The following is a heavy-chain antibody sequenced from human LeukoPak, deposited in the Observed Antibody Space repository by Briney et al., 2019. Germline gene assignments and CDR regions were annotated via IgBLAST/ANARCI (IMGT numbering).Heavy chain of an antibody. J-gene: IGHJ5*02. Sequence: SETLSLTCAVYGGSFSGYYWSWIRQPPGKGLEWIGEINHSGSTNYNPSLKSRVTISVDTSKNQFSLKLSSVTAADTAVYYCATFKPARDWGTYRVNWLDPWGQGTLVTVSS. CDR3: ATFKPARDWGTYRVNWLDP. V-gene: IGHV4-34*01. CDR2: INHSGST. CDR1: GGSFSGYY. D-gene: IGHD3-16*02.